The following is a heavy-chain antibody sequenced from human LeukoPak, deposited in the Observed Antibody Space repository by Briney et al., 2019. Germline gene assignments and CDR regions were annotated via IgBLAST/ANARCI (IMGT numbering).Heavy chain of an antibody. J-gene: IGHJ4*02. V-gene: IGHV4-31*03. Sequence: SSQTLSLTCTVSGGSISSGGYSWSWIRQHPGKGLEWIGYIYYSGSTYYNPSLKSRVTISVDTSKNQFSLKLSSVTAADTAVYYCARVSVRGLNLDYWGQGTLVTVSS. D-gene: IGHD3-3*01. CDR1: GGSISSGGYS. CDR2: IYYSGST. CDR3: ARVSVRGLNLDY.